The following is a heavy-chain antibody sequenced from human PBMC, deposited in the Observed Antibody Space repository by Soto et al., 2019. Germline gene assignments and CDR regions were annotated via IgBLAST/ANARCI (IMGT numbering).Heavy chain of an antibody. Sequence: EVQLVESGGGLVQPGGSLRLSCAASGFTFNIYSMNWVRQAPGKGLEWVSYITSDTATIHYADSVRGRVTISRDNAKNSLYLQMNRLRDEDTAAYYCARSVAGHFDYWGQGTLVAVSS. V-gene: IGHV3-48*02. CDR2: ITSDTATI. CDR3: ARSVAGHFDY. J-gene: IGHJ4*02. D-gene: IGHD6-19*01. CDR1: GFTFNIYS.